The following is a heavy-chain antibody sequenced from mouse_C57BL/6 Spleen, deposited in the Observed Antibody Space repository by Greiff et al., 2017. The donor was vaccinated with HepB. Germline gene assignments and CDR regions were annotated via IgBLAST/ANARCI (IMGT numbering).Heavy chain of an antibody. CDR2: INPNYGTT. D-gene: IGHD4-1*01. Sequence: VHVKQSGPELVKPGASVKISCKASGYSFTDYNMNWVKQSNGKSLEWIGVINPNYGTTSYNQKFKGKATLTVDQSSSTAYMQLNSLTSEDSAVYYCARSSLGIYAMDYWGQGTSVTVSS. V-gene: IGHV1-39*01. J-gene: IGHJ4*01. CDR1: GYSFTDYN. CDR3: ARSSLGIYAMDY.